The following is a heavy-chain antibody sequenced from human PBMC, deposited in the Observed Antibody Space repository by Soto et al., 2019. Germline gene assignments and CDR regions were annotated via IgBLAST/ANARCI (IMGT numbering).Heavy chain of an antibody. CDR1: GYTFTSYG. Sequence: ASVKVSCKASGYTFTSYGISWVRQAPGQGLEWMGWISAYNGNTNYAQKLQGRVTMTTDTSTSTAYMELRSLRSDDTAVYYCARDRLRFLEWHGSRCMLCMDVWGQGTTVTVSS. CDR2: ISAYNGNT. CDR3: ARDRLRFLEWHGSRCMLCMDV. J-gene: IGHJ6*02. D-gene: IGHD3-3*01. V-gene: IGHV1-18*04.